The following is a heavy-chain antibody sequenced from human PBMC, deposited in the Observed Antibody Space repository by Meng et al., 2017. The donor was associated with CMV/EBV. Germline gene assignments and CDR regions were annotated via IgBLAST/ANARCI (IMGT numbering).Heavy chain of an antibody. J-gene: IGHJ4*02. CDR2: IKSKTDGGTT. CDR3: TSTIGYYYDSSGYYLDY. D-gene: IGHD3-22*01. Sequence: GGSLRLSCAASGFTFSNAWMSWVRQAPGKGLEWVGRIKSKTDGGTTDYAAPVKGRFTISRDDSKNTLYLQMNSLKTEDTAVHYCTSTIGYYYDSSGYYLDYWGQGTLVTVSS. CDR1: GFTFSNAW. V-gene: IGHV3-15*01.